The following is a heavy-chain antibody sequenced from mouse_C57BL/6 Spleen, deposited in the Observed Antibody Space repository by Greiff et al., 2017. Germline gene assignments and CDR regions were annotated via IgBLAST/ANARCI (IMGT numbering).Heavy chain of an antibody. J-gene: IGHJ2*01. CDR1: GYTFTDYY. CDR3: ASPLYYGSSDGYFDY. CDR2: IYPGSGNT. Sequence: QVQLKESGAELVRPGASVKLSCKASGYTFTDYYINWVKQRPGQGLEWIARIYPGSGNTYYNEKFKGKATLTAEKSSSTAYMQLSSLTSEDSAVYFCASPLYYGSSDGYFDYWGQGTTLTVSS. V-gene: IGHV1-76*01. D-gene: IGHD1-1*01.